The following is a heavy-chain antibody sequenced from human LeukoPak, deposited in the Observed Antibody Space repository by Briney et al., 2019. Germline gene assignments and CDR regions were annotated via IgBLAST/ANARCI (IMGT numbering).Heavy chain of an antibody. CDR1: GGSISSGGYY. D-gene: IGHD5-18*01. V-gene: IGHV4-31*03. J-gene: IGHJ4*02. CDR2: IYYSGST. Sequence: PSETLSLTCTVSGGSISSGGYYWSWIRQHPGKGLEWIGYIYYSGSTYYNPSLKSRVTISVDTSKNQFSLKLSSVTAADTAVYYCARGPLSGYSYGGFDYWGQGTLVTVSS. CDR3: ARGPLSGYSYGGFDY.